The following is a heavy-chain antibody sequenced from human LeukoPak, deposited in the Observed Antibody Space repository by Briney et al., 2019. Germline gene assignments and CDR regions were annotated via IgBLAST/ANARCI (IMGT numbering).Heavy chain of an antibody. CDR2: INWDGSRI. D-gene: IGHD3-22*01. CDR1: GFTFDDHA. Sequence: PGGSLRLSCAASGFTFDDHAMYWVRQAPGKGLEWVSGINWDGSRIGYADAVKGRFTISRDNAKNSLYLQMNSLRTEDTALYYCARASYYYDTSGLGAFDIWGQGTLVTVSS. V-gene: IGHV3-9*01. CDR3: ARASYYYDTSGLGAFDI. J-gene: IGHJ3*02.